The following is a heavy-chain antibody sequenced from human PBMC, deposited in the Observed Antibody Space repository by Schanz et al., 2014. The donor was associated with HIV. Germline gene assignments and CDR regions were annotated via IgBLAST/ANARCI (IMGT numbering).Heavy chain of an antibody. CDR1: GGSISRGGYY. V-gene: IGHV4-31*03. D-gene: IGHD6-13*01. CDR3: AREGMEQMVNILNV. J-gene: IGHJ6*02. CDR2: IYHSGST. Sequence: QLQESGPGLVRPSETLSLTCTVSGGSISRGGYYWSWIRQHPGKGLEWIGYIYHSGSTYYNPSLKTRVTISVDTSKNQFSLKLRSVTAADTAVYYCAREGMEQMVNILNVWGQGTRVNVSS.